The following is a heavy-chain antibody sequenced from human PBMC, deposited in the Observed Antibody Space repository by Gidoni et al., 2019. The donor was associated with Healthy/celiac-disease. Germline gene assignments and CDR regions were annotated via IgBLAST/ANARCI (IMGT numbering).Heavy chain of an antibody. J-gene: IGHJ3*02. D-gene: IGHD4-17*01. Sequence: QVQLVESGGGVVQPGRSLSLSCAASAFTFSSYGMHWVRQSPGKGLEWGAVISYDGSNKYYADSVKGRFTISRDNSKNTLYLQMNSLRAEDTAVYYCAKDQLTTVVTTVGAFDIWGQGTMVTVSS. CDR3: AKDQLTTVVTTVGAFDI. CDR1: AFTFSSYG. CDR2: ISYDGSNK. V-gene: IGHV3-30*18.